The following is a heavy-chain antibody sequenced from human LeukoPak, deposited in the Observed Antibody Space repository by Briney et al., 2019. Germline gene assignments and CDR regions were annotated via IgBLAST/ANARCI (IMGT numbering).Heavy chain of an antibody. Sequence: GGSLRLSRAASGFTFSSYGMHWVRQAPGKGLEWVAVIWYDGSNKYYADSVKGRFTISRDNSKNTLYLQMNSLRAEDTAVYYCAKDQLIAGYYYMDVWGKGTTVTVSS. CDR1: GFTFSSYG. V-gene: IGHV3-33*06. J-gene: IGHJ6*03. CDR2: IWYDGSNK. D-gene: IGHD2-21*01. CDR3: AKDQLIAGYYYMDV.